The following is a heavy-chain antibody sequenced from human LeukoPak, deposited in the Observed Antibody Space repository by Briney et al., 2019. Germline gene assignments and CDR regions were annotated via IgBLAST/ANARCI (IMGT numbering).Heavy chain of an antibody. Sequence: SQTLSLTCTVSGDTISSGAYYWTWIRQPPGKGLEWIGYIYYSGSTNYNPSLKSRVTVSVDTSKNQFSLKLSSVTAADTAVYYCARGKASIAAPNYYYMDVWGKGTTVTVSS. D-gene: IGHD6-6*01. J-gene: IGHJ6*03. CDR1: GDTISSGAYY. CDR2: IYYSGST. V-gene: IGHV4-61*08. CDR3: ARGKASIAAPNYYYMDV.